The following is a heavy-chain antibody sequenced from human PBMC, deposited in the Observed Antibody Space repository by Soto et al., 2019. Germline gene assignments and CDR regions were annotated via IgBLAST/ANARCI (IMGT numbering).Heavy chain of an antibody. Sequence: QVQLVQSGAEVKKPGSSVKVACKASGGAFSSYAISWVRQAPGQGREWMGGIIPIFGTANYAQKFQGRVTITADESTSTAYMELSSLRSEDTAVYYCARGFYDSSGEWFDPWGQGTLVTVSS. J-gene: IGHJ5*02. CDR3: ARGFYDSSGEWFDP. CDR2: IIPIFGTA. D-gene: IGHD3-22*01. CDR1: GGAFSSYA. V-gene: IGHV1-69*01.